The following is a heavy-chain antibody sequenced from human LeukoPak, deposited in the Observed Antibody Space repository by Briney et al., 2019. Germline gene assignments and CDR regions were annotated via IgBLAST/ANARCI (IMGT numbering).Heavy chain of an antibody. V-gene: IGHV7-4-1*02. Sequence: ASVKVSCKASGYIFTAYALNWVRQAPGQGLEWIGWINTDTGNPTYAQGFTGRFVFSLDTSVSTAYLQISSLKAEDTAVYYCARDPTGGGSSSDYWGQGTLVTVSS. D-gene: IGHD1-26*01. CDR3: ARDPTGGGSSSDY. CDR1: GYIFTAYA. CDR2: INTDTGNP. J-gene: IGHJ4*02.